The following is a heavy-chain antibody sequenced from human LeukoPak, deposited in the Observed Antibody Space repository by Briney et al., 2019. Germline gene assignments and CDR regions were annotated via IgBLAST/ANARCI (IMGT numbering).Heavy chain of an antibody. CDR3: ARRGGLSSGRGFDH. CDR2: ISSKSTYI. Sequence: GGSLRLSCVASGFDFNYYDMHWVRQAPGKGLEWVSSISSKSTYIDSADSTKGRFTISRDNANNSVFLQMSSLRPEDTAVYFCARRGGLSSGRGFDHWGQGTLVTVSS. V-gene: IGHV3-21*01. D-gene: IGHD3-16*01. CDR1: GFDFNYYD. J-gene: IGHJ4*02.